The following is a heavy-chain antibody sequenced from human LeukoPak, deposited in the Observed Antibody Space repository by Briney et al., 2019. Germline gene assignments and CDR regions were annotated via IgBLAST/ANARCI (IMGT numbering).Heavy chain of an antibody. J-gene: IGHJ4*02. CDR3: VTPPHRDYVSFDN. CDR2: TRNKAKSYTT. CDR1: GITLSDHY. D-gene: IGHD4-17*01. Sequence: PGGSLRLSCAASGITLSDHYMDWVRQAPGKGLEWVGRTRNKAKSYTTNYAASVKGRFTISRDDAKNSVYLQMNGLRSEDTALYYCVTPPHRDYVSFDNWGQGTLVTVSS. V-gene: IGHV3-72*01.